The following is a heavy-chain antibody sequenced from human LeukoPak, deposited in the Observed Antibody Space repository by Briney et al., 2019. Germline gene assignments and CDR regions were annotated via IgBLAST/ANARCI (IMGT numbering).Heavy chain of an antibody. Sequence: ASVKVSCKASGYTFTNYDINWVRQATGQGLEWMGWMNPHSSNTGYAQEFQGRVTITRNTSISTAYMELSSLRSEDTAVYYCARGSYYDFWSGYYGGNDYWGQGTLVTVSS. J-gene: IGHJ4*02. CDR1: GYTFTNYD. V-gene: IGHV1-8*03. D-gene: IGHD3-3*01. CDR3: ARGSYYDFWSGYYGGNDY. CDR2: MNPHSSNT.